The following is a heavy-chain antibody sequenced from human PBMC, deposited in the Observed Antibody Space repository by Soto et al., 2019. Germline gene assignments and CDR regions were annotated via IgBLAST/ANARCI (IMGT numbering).Heavy chain of an antibody. CDR2: VFHSGGT. V-gene: IGHV4-4*02. Sequence: QVQLQESGPGLVKPSGTLSLTCAVSGDSITSSNWWTWVRQPPGKGLEWIGEVFHSGGTNYNPSPKSRVTMSVDKYKNYFSLSLSSVTAADTAVYFCARRQYQDFWSPSSYSNHAMDVWGQGTRVTVSS. J-gene: IGHJ6*02. CDR3: ARRQYQDFWSPSSYSNHAMDV. CDR1: GDSITSSNW. D-gene: IGHD3-3*01.